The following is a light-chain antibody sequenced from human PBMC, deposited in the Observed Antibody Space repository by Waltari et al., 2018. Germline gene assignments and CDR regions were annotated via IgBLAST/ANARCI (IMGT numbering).Light chain of an antibody. CDR3: QQEYSNPPL. J-gene: IGKJ1*01. CDR1: QTVLKRSNNRNY. V-gene: IGKV4-1*01. CDR2: WAS. Sequence: DIVMTQSPDSLAVSLGERATITCKSSQTVLKRSNNRNYLAWFQHKSGQPPKLLISWASTRESGVHDRFTGSRSGTDFALVISSLQAEDVAVYYCQQEYSNPPLFGQGTRVEI.